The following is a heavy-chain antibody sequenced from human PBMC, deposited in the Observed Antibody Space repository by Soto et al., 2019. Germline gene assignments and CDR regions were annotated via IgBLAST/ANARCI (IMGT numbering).Heavy chain of an antibody. CDR1: GFTFSSYA. CDR2: ISYDGSNK. D-gene: IGHD5-18*01. Sequence: GGSLRLSCAASGFTFSSYAMHWVRQAPGKGLEWVAVISYDGSNKYYADSVKGRFTISRDNSKNTLYLQMNSLRAEDTAVYYCARTHIGYSYGQTALFDYWGQGTLVTVSS. J-gene: IGHJ4*02. V-gene: IGHV3-30-3*01. CDR3: ARTHIGYSYGQTALFDY.